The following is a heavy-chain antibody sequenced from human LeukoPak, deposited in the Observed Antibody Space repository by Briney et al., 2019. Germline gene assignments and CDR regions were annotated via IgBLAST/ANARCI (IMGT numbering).Heavy chain of an antibody. D-gene: IGHD4-17*01. J-gene: IGHJ4*02. CDR3: ARYDYGDDYFDY. V-gene: IGHV3-7*01. CDR1: GFSFSSYY. Sequence: GGSLRLSCAASGFSFSSYYMGWVRQAPGKGLEWVANIRQDGNERYSVDSVKGRFTISRDNAKNSLYLQMNSLRAEDTAVYYCARYDYGDDYFDYWGQGTLVTVSS. CDR2: IRQDGNER.